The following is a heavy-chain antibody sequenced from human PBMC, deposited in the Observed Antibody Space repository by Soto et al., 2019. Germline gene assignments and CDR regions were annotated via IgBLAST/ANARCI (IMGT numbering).Heavy chain of an antibody. CDR2: ISYDGSNK. D-gene: IGHD2-2*01. J-gene: IGHJ6*02. Sequence: QVQLVESGGGVVQPGRSLRLSCAASGFTFSSYGMHWVRQAPGKGLEWVAVISYDGSNKYYADSVKGRFTISRDNSKNTLYLQMNSLRAEDTAVYYCAKSPHRVVVVPAARGGMDVWGQGTTVTVSS. V-gene: IGHV3-30*18. CDR3: AKSPHRVVVVPAARGGMDV. CDR1: GFTFSSYG.